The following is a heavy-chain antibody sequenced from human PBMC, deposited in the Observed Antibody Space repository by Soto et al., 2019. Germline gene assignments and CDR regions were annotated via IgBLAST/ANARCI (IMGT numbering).Heavy chain of an antibody. J-gene: IGHJ4*02. CDR2: TSSSSTYI. D-gene: IGHD1-26*01. CDR1: GFPLSSYS. CDR3: AKGGWELRNYFDY. Sequence: PGRSLRLSCAASGFPLSSYSMNWVRQAPGKGLEWVSSTSSSSTYIYYADSVKGRFTISRDNAKNSVYLRMNSLRPADKAVYYCAKGGWELRNYFDYWGQGTLVTVSS. V-gene: IGHV3-21*04.